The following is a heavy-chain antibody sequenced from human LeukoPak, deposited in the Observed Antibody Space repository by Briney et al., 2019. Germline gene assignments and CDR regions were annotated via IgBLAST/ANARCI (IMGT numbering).Heavy chain of an antibody. CDR3: ARNSIFDFWSGYYPY. CDR1: GFTFSSYA. V-gene: IGHV3-30*04. CDR2: ISYDGSNK. Sequence: GGSLRPSCAASGFTFSSYAMHWVRQAPGKGLEWVAVISYDGSNKYYADSVKGRFTISRDNSKNTLYLQMNSLRAEDTAVYYCARNSIFDFWSGYYPYWGQGTLVTVSS. D-gene: IGHD3-3*01. J-gene: IGHJ4*02.